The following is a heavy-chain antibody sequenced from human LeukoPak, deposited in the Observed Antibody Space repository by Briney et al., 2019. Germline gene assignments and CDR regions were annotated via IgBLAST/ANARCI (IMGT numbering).Heavy chain of an antibody. CDR2: ISSTGSPI. CDR3: AQKGGTDY. CDR1: GFTFSRFG. D-gene: IGHD2-15*01. J-gene: IGHJ4*02. Sequence: GGSLRLSCAASGFTFSRFGMNWVRQAPGKVLEWVSYISSTGSPIYYADSVKGRFTISRDNAKNSLYLQMNSLRDDDTAVYYCAQKGGTDYWGQGTLVTVSS. V-gene: IGHV3-48*02.